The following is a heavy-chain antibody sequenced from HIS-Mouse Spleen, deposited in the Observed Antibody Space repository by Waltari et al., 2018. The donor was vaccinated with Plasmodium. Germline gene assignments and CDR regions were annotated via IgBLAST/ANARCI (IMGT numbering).Heavy chain of an antibody. CDR2: ISSDKGNT. D-gene: IGHD1-26*01. Sequence: QVQLVQSGAEGKRPGASVKVSCKASGYTFSSYGISWVRQAPGQGLEWMGWISSDKGNTNDTQKVQGRVTMTTDTSTSTAYMELRSLRPDDTAVYYCARLLPWVHGHFDYWGQGTLVTVSS. CDR3: ARLLPWVHGHFDY. V-gene: IGHV1-18*01. CDR1: GYTFSSYG. J-gene: IGHJ4*02.